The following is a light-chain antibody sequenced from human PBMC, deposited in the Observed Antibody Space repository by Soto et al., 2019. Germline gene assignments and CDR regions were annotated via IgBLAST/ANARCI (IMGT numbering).Light chain of an antibody. Sequence: QSALTQPATVSGSPGQSITISCTGTNSDIGRFNYVSWYQHRPGRAPRLLIYGVSDRPSGVSARFSGSKSGNTASLTISGLQSEDEGDYYCSAYTARSTLVFGGGTKVTVL. CDR2: GVS. CDR1: NSDIGRFNY. CDR3: SAYTARSTLV. V-gene: IGLV2-14*01. J-gene: IGLJ3*02.